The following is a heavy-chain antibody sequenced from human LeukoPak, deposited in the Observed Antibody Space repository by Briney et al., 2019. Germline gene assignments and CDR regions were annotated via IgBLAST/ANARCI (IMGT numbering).Heavy chain of an antibody. CDR2: ISSSGSTI. J-gene: IGHJ3*01. D-gene: IGHD3-10*01. Sequence: PGGSLRLSCAASGFTFSSYEMNWVRQAPGKGLEWVSYISSSGSTIYYADSVKGRFTISRDNAKNSLYLQMNSLRAADTAVYYCAIMPYYYGSGTYLEVNWGQGTMVTVSS. V-gene: IGHV3-48*03. CDR3: AIMPYYYGSGTYLEVN. CDR1: GFTFSSYE.